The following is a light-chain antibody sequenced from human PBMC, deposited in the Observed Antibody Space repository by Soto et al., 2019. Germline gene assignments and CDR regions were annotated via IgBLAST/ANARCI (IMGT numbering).Light chain of an antibody. J-gene: IGKJ4*01. CDR2: GAS. CDR1: QSVSSSY. V-gene: IGKV3-20*01. Sequence: EIVLTQSPGTLSLSPGERATLSCRASQSVSSSYLGWYQQKPGQAPRLLMYGASSRATGTPDRFSGSGSGKDFTLTISRLEPEDFAVYYCQQYGSSPLTFGGGTKVEIK. CDR3: QQYGSSPLT.